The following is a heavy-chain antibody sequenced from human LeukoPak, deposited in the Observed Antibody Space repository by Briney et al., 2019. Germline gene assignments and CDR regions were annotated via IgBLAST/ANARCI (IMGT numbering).Heavy chain of an antibody. D-gene: IGHD3-22*01. J-gene: IGHJ4*02. CDR3: ARDYYDSSGYYGLPDY. V-gene: IGHV1-2*02. CDR1: GYTFTGYY. CDR2: INPNSGGT. Sequence: ASVKVSCKASGYTFTGYYMHWVRQAPGQGLEGMGWINPNSGGTNYAQKFQGRVTMTRDTSISTAYMALSRLRSDDTAVYYCARDYYDSSGYYGLPDYWGQGTLGTVSS.